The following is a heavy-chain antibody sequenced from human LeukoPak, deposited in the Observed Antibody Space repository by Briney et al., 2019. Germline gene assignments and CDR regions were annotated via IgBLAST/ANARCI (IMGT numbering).Heavy chain of an antibody. D-gene: IGHD3-10*01. Sequence: GESLKISCQGSGYSFISYWIGWVRQMPGKGLEWMGIIYPGDSSIRYSPSFQGQVTISVDKSTSTAYLQWSSLKASDTAMYYCARSARGKVWFGAPTWFDLWGQGTLVSVSS. CDR2: IYPGDSSI. CDR3: ARSARGKVWFGAPTWFDL. V-gene: IGHV5-51*01. J-gene: IGHJ5*02. CDR1: GYSFISYW.